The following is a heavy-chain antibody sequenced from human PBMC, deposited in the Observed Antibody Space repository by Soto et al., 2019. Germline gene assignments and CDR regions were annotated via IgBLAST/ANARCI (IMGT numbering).Heavy chain of an antibody. D-gene: IGHD3-9*01. CDR1: GFTFSSYA. Sequence: GGSLRLSCAASGFTFSSYAMSWVRQAPGKGLEWVSAISGSGGSTYYADSVKGRFTISRDNSKNTLYLQMNSLRAEDTAVYYCAKDYYDILTGYYDYWGQGTLVTVSS. J-gene: IGHJ4*02. CDR3: AKDYYDILTGYYDY. CDR2: ISGSGGST. V-gene: IGHV3-23*01.